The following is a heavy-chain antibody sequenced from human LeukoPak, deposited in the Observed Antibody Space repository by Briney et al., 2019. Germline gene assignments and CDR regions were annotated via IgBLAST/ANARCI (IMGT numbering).Heavy chain of an antibody. CDR3: ARDNYDDYGFDY. D-gene: IGHD4-17*01. J-gene: IGHJ4*02. V-gene: IGHV3-30-3*01. CDR1: GFTFSSYA. CDR2: ISYDGSNK. Sequence: GGSLRLSCAASGFTFSSYAMHWVRQAPGKGLEWVAVISYDGSNKYYADSVKGRFTISRDNSKNTLYLQMNSLRAEDTAVYYCARDNYDDYGFDYWGQGTLVTVSS.